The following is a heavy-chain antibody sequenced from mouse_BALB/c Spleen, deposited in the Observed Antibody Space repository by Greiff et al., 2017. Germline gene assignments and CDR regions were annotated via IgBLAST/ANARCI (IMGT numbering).Heavy chain of an antibody. D-gene: IGHD1-2*01. J-gene: IGHJ3*01. CDR3: ARDGYSLFAY. Sequence: EVQLQQSGPGLVKPSQSLSLTCTVTGYSITSDYAWNWIRQFPGNKLEWMGYISYSGSTSYNPSLKSRISITRDTSKNQFFLQLNSVTTEDTATYYCARDGYSLFAYWGQGTLVTVSA. CDR2: ISYSGST. V-gene: IGHV3-2*02. CDR1: GYSITSDYA.